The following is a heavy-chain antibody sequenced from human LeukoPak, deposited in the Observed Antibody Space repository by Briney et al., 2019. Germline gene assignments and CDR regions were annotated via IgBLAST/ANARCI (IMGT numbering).Heavy chain of an antibody. D-gene: IGHD6-19*01. CDR3: ARDQGPRVAVDFDY. CDR1: GFIFSDYS. V-gene: IGHV3-48*01. Sequence: GGSLRLSCAASGFIFSDYSINWVRQAPGERLEWVSDISSSGSAMYYADSVKGRFTVSRDNAKRSLYLQMNSLRAEDTAVYYCARDQGPRVAVDFDYWGQGTLVTVSS. J-gene: IGHJ4*02. CDR2: ISSSGSAM.